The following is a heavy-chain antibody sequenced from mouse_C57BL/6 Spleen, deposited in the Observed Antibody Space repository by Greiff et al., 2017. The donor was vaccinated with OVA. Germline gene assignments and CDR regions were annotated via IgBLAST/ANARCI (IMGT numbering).Heavy chain of an antibody. CDR3: ARSSTVAYFDY. CDR1: GYTFTSYW. D-gene: IGHD1-1*01. J-gene: IGHJ2*01. CDR2: IYPSDSET. V-gene: IGHV1-61*01. Sequence: QVQLQQPGAELVRPGSSVKLSCKASGYTFTSYWMDWVKQRPGQGLEWIGNIYPSDSETHYNQKFKDKATLTVDKSSSTAYMQLSSLTSEDSAVYYCARSSTVAYFDYWGQGTTLTVSS.